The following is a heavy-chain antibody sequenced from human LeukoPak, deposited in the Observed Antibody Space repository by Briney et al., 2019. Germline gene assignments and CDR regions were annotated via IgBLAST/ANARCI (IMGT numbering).Heavy chain of an antibody. J-gene: IGHJ4*02. CDR1: GFTFSSYS. CDR3: ARQEARDYYYEGLDY. D-gene: IGHD3-22*01. V-gene: IGHV3-21*04. Sequence: GGSLRLSCAASGFTFSSYSMNWVRQAPGKGLEWVSSISRSSTYIYYADSVKGRFTIDRDNSKNTVYLQMNSLRPDDTAIYFCARQEARDYYYEGLDYWGQGNLVTVSS. CDR2: ISRSSTYI.